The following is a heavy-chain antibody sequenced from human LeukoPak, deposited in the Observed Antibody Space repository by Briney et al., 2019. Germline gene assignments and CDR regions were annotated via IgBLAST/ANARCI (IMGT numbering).Heavy chain of an antibody. J-gene: IGHJ4*02. CDR2: ISGSGGGT. Sequence: GGSLRLSCAASGFSLSNYWMNWVRQAPGKGLEWVSAISGSGGGTFYADSVKGRFTISRDNSKNTLYLQMNSLRAEDTAIYYCAKVRQSEYYFDYWGQGTLVTVSS. CDR1: GFSLSNYW. V-gene: IGHV3-23*01. CDR3: AKVRQSEYYFDY.